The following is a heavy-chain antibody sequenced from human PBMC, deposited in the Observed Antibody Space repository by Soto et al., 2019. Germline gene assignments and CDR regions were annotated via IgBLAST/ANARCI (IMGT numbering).Heavy chain of an antibody. CDR1: GGTFSSYA. CDR2: IIPIFGTA. V-gene: IGHV1-69*01. D-gene: IGHD6-13*01. CDR3: ERGRREQQLVREDHYYYYGMDV. Sequence: QVQLVQSGAEVKKPGSSVKVSCKASGGTFSSYAISWVRQAPGQGLEWMGGIIPIFGTANYAQKYQGRVTITAEESTSTAYMVLSSLRSEDTAVYYCERGRREQQLVREDHYYYYGMDVWGQGTTVTVSS. J-gene: IGHJ6*02.